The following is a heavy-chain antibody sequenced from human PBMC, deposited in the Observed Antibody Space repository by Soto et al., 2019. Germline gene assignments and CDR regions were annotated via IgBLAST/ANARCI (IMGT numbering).Heavy chain of an antibody. CDR2: ISAYSGDT. V-gene: IGHV1-18*01. Sequence: ASVKVSCKASGYTFTSYGVTWVRQAPGQGLEWMGWISAYSGDTNSAQKYQGRVTMTTDTSTSTAYMELRSLRSDDTAVYYCARERYYDVLTGPDSWGQGTLVTVSS. CDR1: GYTFTSYG. J-gene: IGHJ5*01. D-gene: IGHD3-9*01. CDR3: ARERYYDVLTGPDS.